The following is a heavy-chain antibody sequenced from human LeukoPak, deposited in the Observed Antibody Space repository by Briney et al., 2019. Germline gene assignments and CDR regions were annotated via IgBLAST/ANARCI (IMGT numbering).Heavy chain of an antibody. Sequence: SETLSLTCTVSGGSISSSSYYWGWIRQPPGKGLEWIGSIYYSGSTYYNPSLTSRVTISVDTSKNQFSLKLSSVTAADTAVYYCARALPGAFDIWGQGTMVTVSS. D-gene: IGHD2-2*01. CDR2: IYYSGST. CDR3: ARALPGAFDI. J-gene: IGHJ3*02. CDR1: GGSISSSSYY. V-gene: IGHV4-39*01.